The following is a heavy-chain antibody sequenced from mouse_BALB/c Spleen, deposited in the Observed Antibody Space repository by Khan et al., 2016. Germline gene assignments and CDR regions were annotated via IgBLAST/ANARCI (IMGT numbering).Heavy chain of an antibody. J-gene: IGHJ3*01. Sequence: EVQLQESGPGLVKPSQSLSLTCTVTGYSITSDYAWNWIRQLPGNKLEWMGYISYSGATSYNPSLKSRISITRDTSKNEFFLQLTSVTPEDTATYYCARSSNWDGFAYWGQGTLVTVSA. CDR3: ARSSNWDGFAY. CDR1: GYSITSDYA. D-gene: IGHD4-1*01. V-gene: IGHV3-2*02. CDR2: ISYSGAT.